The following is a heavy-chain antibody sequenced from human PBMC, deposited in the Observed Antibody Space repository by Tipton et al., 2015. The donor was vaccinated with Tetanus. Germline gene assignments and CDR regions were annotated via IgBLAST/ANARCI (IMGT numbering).Heavy chain of an antibody. CDR1: GYSFTSYW. CDR2: IYPGDSDT. CDR3: AGVWGYCGCACYQAPPPHAFDI. D-gene: IGHD2-21*02. Sequence: QSGAEVKRPGESLKISCKGSGYSFTSYWIGWVRQMPGKGLEWMGIIYPGDSDTRYSPSFQGQVTISADKSISTAYLQWSSLKASDTAMYYCAGVWGYCGCACYQAPPPHAFDIWGQGPMVAASS. J-gene: IGHJ3*02. V-gene: IGHV5-51*01.